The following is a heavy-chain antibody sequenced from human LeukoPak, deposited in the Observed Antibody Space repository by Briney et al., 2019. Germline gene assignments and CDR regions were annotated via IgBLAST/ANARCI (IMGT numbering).Heavy chain of an antibody. V-gene: IGHV4-34*01. Sequence: SETLSLTCAVYGGSFSGYYWSWIRQPPGKGLEWIGEINHSGSTYYNPSLKSRVTISVDTSKNQFSLKLSSVTAADTAVYYCARGLAVAGYYFDYWGQGALVTVSS. CDR2: INHSGST. CDR1: GGSFSGYY. D-gene: IGHD6-19*01. CDR3: ARGLAVAGYYFDY. J-gene: IGHJ4*02.